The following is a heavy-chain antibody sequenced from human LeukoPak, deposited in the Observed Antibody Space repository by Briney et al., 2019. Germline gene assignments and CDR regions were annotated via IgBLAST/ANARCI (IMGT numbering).Heavy chain of an antibody. CDR3: ARDYSRIAEAGLLDY. CDR2: IKHDGSER. D-gene: IGHD6-13*01. J-gene: IGHJ4*02. Sequence: GGSLRLSCAASGFTFRSYWMSWVRQAPGKGLEWVANIKHDGSERYYVDAVKGRFTISRDNAKNSLYLHMNSLRAEDTAVYYCARDYSRIAEAGLLDYWGQGTLVTVSS. V-gene: IGHV3-7*01. CDR1: GFTFRSYW.